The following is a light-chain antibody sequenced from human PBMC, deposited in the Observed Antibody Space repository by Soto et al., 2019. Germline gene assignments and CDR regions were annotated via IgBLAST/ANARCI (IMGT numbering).Light chain of an antibody. Sequence: QSALTQPASVSGSPGQSITISCTGTSSDVGGYNLVSWYQQHPGKAPQLIIYEVSIRPSGVSTRFSGSKSGNTASLTISGLQAEDEADYYCSSYTSVNTRVFATGTKLTVL. V-gene: IGLV2-14*02. CDR1: SSDVGGYNL. J-gene: IGLJ1*01. CDR3: SSYTSVNTRV. CDR2: EVS.